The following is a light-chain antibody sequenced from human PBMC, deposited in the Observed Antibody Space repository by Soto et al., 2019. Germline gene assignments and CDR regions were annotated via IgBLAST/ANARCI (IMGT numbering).Light chain of an antibody. Sequence: EIVLTQSPGTLSLSPGERATLSCRASQSVSSSSIAWYQQNPGQAPRLLIYEASSRATGIPDRFSGSGAGTDFTLTISRLEHEGFAVYYCQQYRTFGQGTKVDIK. CDR2: EAS. V-gene: IGKV3-20*01. CDR3: QQYRT. CDR1: QSVSSSS. J-gene: IGKJ1*01.